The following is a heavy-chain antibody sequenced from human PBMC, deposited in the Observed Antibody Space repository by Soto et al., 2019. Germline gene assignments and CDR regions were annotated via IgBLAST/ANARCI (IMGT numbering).Heavy chain of an antibody. V-gene: IGHV1-3*01. CDR1: GSTFTSYS. Sequence: ASVKVSFKASGSTFTSYSIHWVRQAPGQRLECMGWINAGNGNTKYSQKFQGRVTITRDTSASTAYMELSSLRSEDTAVYYCARFDGGYGYWGQGTLVTVSS. D-gene: IGHD2-15*01. J-gene: IGHJ4*02. CDR3: ARFDGGYGY. CDR2: INAGNGNT.